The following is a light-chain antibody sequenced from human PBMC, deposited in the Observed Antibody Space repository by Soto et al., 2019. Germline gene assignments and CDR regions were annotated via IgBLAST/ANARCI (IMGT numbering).Light chain of an antibody. V-gene: IGKV3-20*01. J-gene: IGKJ4*01. CDR3: QQYGSSPLT. Sequence: IVLRQSPGTLSLSPGERATLSFRASQTVSSSYLAWYQQRPGQAPRLLIYDASSRATGIPDRFSGSGSGTDFTLTISRLEPEDFAVYYCQQYGSSPLTFGGGTKVDI. CDR1: QTVSSSY. CDR2: DAS.